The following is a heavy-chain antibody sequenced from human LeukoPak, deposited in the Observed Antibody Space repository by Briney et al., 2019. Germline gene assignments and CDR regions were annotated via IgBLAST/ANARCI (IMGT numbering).Heavy chain of an antibody. CDR3: ARENPSSGWYEY. CDR1: GGSISSYY. D-gene: IGHD6-19*01. V-gene: IGHV4-59*01. J-gene: IGHJ4*02. Sequence: SETLSLTCTVSGGSISSYYWSWIRQPPGKGLEWIGYIYYSGSTNYHPSLKSRVTISVDTSKNQFSLKLSSVTAADTAVYYCARENPSSGWYEYWGQGTLVTVSS. CDR2: IYYSGST.